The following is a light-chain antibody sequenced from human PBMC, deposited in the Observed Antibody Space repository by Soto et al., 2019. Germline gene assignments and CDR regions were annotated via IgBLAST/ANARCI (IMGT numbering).Light chain of an antibody. CDR3: QQYGSSPLT. V-gene: IGKV3-20*01. J-gene: IGKJ4*01. CDR1: QSVRSNY. CDR2: GAS. Sequence: EIVLTQSPGTLSLSPGESATLSCRASQSVRSNYLAWYQQKPGQAPRLLIFGASNRATGIPPRFSGRGSGPDFTLTISRLEPEDFAVYYCQQYGSSPLTFGGGTKVDIK.